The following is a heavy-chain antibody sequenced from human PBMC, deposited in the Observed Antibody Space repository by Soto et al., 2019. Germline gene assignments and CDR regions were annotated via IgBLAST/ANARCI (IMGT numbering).Heavy chain of an antibody. V-gene: IGHV3-74*01. CDR3: ARDLWDDLAGGESDC. Sequence: PGGSLRLSCAASGFTFSSYWMHWVRQAPGKGLVWVSQINNDGSSTTYADSVKGRFTSSRDNARNTLYLHMNSLRAEDTAVYYCARDLWDDLAGGESDCWGQGTLVTVSS. CDR1: GFTFSSYW. CDR2: INNDGSST. J-gene: IGHJ4*02. D-gene: IGHD3-16*01.